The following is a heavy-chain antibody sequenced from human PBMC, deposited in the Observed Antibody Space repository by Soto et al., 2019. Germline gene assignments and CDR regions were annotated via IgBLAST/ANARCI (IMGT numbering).Heavy chain of an antibody. Sequence: PVGSLRLSCAASGFTFSDYYMSWVRQAPGKGLEWVSDIVTSGSSRHYADSVKGRFTISRDNAKNSLYLQMNSLRAEDTAVYYCARQSCEYSGNYPNFDYWGQGTRVTAPQ. D-gene: IGHD1-26*01. CDR3: ARQSCEYSGNYPNFDY. CDR2: IVTSGSSR. V-gene: IGHV3-11*01. CDR1: GFTFSDYY. J-gene: IGHJ4*02.